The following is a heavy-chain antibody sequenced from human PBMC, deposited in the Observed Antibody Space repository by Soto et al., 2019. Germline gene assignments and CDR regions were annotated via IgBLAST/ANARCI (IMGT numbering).Heavy chain of an antibody. CDR2: IYYSGST. J-gene: IGHJ4*02. D-gene: IGHD3-3*01. V-gene: IGHV4-39*01. CDR3: ARQSITIFGVVMHFDY. Sequence: SETLSLTCTVSGGSISSSSYYWGWIRQPPGKGLEWIGSIYYSGSTYYNPSLKSRVTISVDTSKNQFSLKLSSVTAADTAVYYCARQSITIFGVVMHFDYWGQGTLVTVSS. CDR1: GGSISSSSYY.